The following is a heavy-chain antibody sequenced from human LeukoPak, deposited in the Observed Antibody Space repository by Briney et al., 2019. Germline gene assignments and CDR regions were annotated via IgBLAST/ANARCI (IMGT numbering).Heavy chain of an antibody. D-gene: IGHD2/OR15-2a*01. CDR2: INGATGNT. CDR1: GYTFTSHA. CDR3: ARSIIIVPNTSYYYYYMDV. J-gene: IGHJ6*02. Sequence: ASVKVSCKASGYTFTSHALHWVRQAPGEGLEWMAWINGATGNTEYSQKFQARVTITRDTSASTAYMELSSLRSEDTAVYYCARSIIIVPNTSYYYYYMDVWGQGTTVTVSS. V-gene: IGHV1-3*01.